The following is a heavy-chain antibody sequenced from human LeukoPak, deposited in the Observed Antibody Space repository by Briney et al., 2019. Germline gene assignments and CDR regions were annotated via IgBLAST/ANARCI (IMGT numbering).Heavy chain of an antibody. J-gene: IGHJ4*02. Sequence: HTGGSLRLSCAGSGFDFDDYAMSWVRQAPGKGLEWVSGISASGKTIYYGDSVKGRVTISRDNSQNTLNLQMNSLRAEDTAVYYCAKERITLVTPFDYWGQGTLVTVSS. CDR3: AKERITLVTPFDY. CDR2: ISASGKTI. V-gene: IGHV3-23*01. CDR1: GFDFDDYA. D-gene: IGHD4-23*01.